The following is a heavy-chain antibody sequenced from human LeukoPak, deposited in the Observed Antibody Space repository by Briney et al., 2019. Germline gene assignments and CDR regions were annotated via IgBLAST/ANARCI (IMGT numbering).Heavy chain of an antibody. V-gene: IGHV3-30-3*01. Sequence: GRSLRLPCAASGFTFNSSPLPWVRQTPGKGLEWLALISSDGTNKHYADSVEGRFTISRDNSKNTLDLQLDSLRPEDTATYYCVREGGSSGRAGYFDHWGRGILVTVSS. CDR3: VREGGSSGRAGYFDH. CDR1: GFTFNSSP. D-gene: IGHD6-25*01. CDR2: ISSDGTNK. J-gene: IGHJ4*02.